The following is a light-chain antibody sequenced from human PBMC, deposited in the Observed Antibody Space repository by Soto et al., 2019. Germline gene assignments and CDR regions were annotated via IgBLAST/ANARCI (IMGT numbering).Light chain of an antibody. CDR3: QQYGRSPYI. V-gene: IGKV3-20*01. CDR2: GAS. J-gene: IGKJ2*01. CDR1: QSVSSSY. Sequence: EIVLTQSPGTLSLSPGERATLSCRASQSVSSSYLAWYQQKPGQAPRLLIYGASSSATGLPDRFSGSGSGTDFCLTISRLEPEDFAVYYCQQYGRSPYIFGQGNKLEIK.